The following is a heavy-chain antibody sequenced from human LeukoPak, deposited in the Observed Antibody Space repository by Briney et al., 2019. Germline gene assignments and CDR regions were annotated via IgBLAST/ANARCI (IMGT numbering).Heavy chain of an antibody. CDR1: AFTFSSYS. V-gene: IGHV3-21*01. J-gene: IGHJ5*02. CDR3: ARDPQFRNWFDP. CDR2: ISSSSSYI. Sequence: GSLTLSCAASAFTFSSYSMNCVRQAPGKGLEWVSSISSSSSYIYYADSVTGRFTISRDNAKNSLYLQMNRLRAEDTAVYYCARDPQFRNWFDPWGQGTLVTVSS.